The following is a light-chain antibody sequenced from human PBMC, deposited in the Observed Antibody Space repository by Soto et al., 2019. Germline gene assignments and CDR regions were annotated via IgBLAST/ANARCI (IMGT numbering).Light chain of an antibody. CDR2: DST. CDR3: GVWDRRLTTYV. J-gene: IGLJ1*01. Sequence: QSVLTQQPSVSAAPGQKVTISCSGSGSNVGNYSVSWYQHLPGTAPKLLIYDSTTRPSGIPDRFSGSKSGTSATLGITGLQTGDEAEYYCGVWDRRLTTYVFGPGTKLTVL. CDR1: GSNVGNYS. V-gene: IGLV1-51*01.